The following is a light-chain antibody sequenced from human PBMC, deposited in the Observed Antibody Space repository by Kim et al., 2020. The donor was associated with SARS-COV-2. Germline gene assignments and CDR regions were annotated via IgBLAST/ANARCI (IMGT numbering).Light chain of an antibody. CDR3: QQHSHSPRT. CDR1: PTISRSA. CDR2: GAS. Sequence: IVLTQSPGTLSLSPGERATLSCRTSPTISRSALAWYQQKPGQAPRLLIYGASSRATGIPDRFSGSGSGTDFTLTISRLEPEDFAVYYCQQHSHSPRTFGQGTKLEI. J-gene: IGKJ2*01. V-gene: IGKV3-20*01.